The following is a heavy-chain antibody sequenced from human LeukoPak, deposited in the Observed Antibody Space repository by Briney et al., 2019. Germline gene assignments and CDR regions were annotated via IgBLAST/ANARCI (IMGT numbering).Heavy chain of an antibody. V-gene: IGHV3-73*01. CDR1: GFSFSGFV. Sequence: PGGSLRLSCAASGFSFSGFVMHWVRQASGKGLEWVGRIRSEENGYATAYAASVKGRFTISRDDSKNTAYLQMNSLKTEDTAVYYCSGRGTSDDYRGLDWGQGTLVTDSS. CDR3: SGRGTSDDYRGLD. J-gene: IGHJ4*02. CDR2: IRSEENGYAT. D-gene: IGHD4-11*01.